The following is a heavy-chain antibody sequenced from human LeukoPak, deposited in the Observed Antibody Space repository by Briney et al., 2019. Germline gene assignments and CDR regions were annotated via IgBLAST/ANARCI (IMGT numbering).Heavy chain of an antibody. D-gene: IGHD3-10*01. V-gene: IGHV1-8*03. Sequence: ASVKVSCKASGYTFTSYDINWVRQATGQGLEWMGWMNPNSGNTGYAQKFQGRVTITRNTSISTAYMELSSLRSEDTAVYYCARLRWFGELFGGTYNWFDPWGQGTLVTVSS. J-gene: IGHJ5*02. CDR3: ARLRWFGELFGGTYNWFDP. CDR1: GYTFTSYD. CDR2: MNPNSGNT.